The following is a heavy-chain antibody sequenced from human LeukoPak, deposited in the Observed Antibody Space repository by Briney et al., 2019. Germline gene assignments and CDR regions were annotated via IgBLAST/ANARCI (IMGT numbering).Heavy chain of an antibody. Sequence: ASVKVSCKASGYTFTSYDTNWVRQVTGQGLEWMGWMNPNSGNTGYAQKFQGRVTMTMNTPINTAYMELSSLRSEDTAVYYCARAKPYYSSTSWFSYYYYMDVWGQGTTVTVSS. CDR1: GYTFTSYD. D-gene: IGHD2-2*01. CDR2: MNPNSGNT. J-gene: IGHJ6*03. V-gene: IGHV1-8*01. CDR3: ARAKPYYSSTSWFSYYYYMDV.